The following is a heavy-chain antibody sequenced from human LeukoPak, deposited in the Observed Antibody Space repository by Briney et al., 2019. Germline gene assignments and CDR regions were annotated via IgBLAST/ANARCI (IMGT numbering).Heavy chain of an antibody. CDR1: GFTFSSYW. Sequence: GGSLRLSCAASGFTFSSYWMSWVRQAPGKGLEWVANIKQDGSEKYYVDPVKGRFTISRGNAKNSLYLQMNSLRAEDTAVYYCARDPNPPITMVRGAPDVWGKGTTVTISS. J-gene: IGHJ6*04. D-gene: IGHD3-10*01. CDR3: ARDPNPPITMVRGAPDV. CDR2: IKQDGSEK. V-gene: IGHV3-7*01.